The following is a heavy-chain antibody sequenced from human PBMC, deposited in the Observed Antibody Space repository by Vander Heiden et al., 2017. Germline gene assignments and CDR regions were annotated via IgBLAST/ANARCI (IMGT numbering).Heavy chain of an antibody. CDR1: GGSISSGGYY. V-gene: IGHV4-31*03. D-gene: IGHD2-8*01. CDR2: IYYSGST. J-gene: IGHJ4*02. Sequence: GPGLVKPSQTLSLTCTVSGGSISSGGYYWSWIRQHPGKGLEWIGYIYYSGSTYYNPSLKRRVTISVDTSKNQFSLKLSSVTAADTAVYYCARAGYYTNGGCYKEGYFDYWGQGTLVTVSS. CDR3: ARAGYYTNGGCYKEGYFDY.